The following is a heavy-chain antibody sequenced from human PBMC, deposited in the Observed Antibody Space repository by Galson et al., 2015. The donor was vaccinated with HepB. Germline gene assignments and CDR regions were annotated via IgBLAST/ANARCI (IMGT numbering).Heavy chain of an antibody. CDR2: INPNSGGT. J-gene: IGHJ4*02. CDR1: GDTFTGHY. V-gene: IGHV1-2*02. Sequence: SVKVSCKASGDTFTGHYIHWVRQAPGQGLQWMGWINPNSGGTNSAQKFQGRVTMTRDTSISTAYMELSRLRSDDTAVYYCARSYYDSSGYYSLDYWGQGTLVTVSS. D-gene: IGHD3-22*01. CDR3: ARSYYDSSGYYSLDY.